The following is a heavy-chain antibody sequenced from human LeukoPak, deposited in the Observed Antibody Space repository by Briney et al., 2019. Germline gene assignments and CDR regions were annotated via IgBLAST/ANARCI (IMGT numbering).Heavy chain of an antibody. Sequence: SETLSLTCAVYGGSFSGYYWSWIRQPPGKGLEWIGEINHSGSTNYNPSLKSRVTISVDTSKNQFPLKLSSVTAADTAVYYCARGPGVFSRGYSGYDTADDYWGQGALVTVSS. CDR3: ARGPGVFSRGYSGYDTADDY. D-gene: IGHD5-12*01. J-gene: IGHJ4*02. CDR1: GGSFSGYY. V-gene: IGHV4-34*01. CDR2: INHSGST.